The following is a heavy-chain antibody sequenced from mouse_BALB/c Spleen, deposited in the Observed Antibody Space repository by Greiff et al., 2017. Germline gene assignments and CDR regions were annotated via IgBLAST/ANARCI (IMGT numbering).Heavy chain of an antibody. CDR1: GFSLTGYG. Sequence: VQLKQSGPGLVAPSQSLSITCTVSGFSLTGYGVNWVRQPPGKGLEWLGMIWGDGSTDYNSALKSRLSISKDNSKSQVFLKMNSLQTDDTARYYCARVGVTTTVVKTYYAMDYWGQGTSVTVSS. CDR2: IWGDGST. CDR3: ARVGVTTTVVKTYYAMDY. D-gene: IGHD1-1*01. V-gene: IGHV2-6-7*01. J-gene: IGHJ4*01.